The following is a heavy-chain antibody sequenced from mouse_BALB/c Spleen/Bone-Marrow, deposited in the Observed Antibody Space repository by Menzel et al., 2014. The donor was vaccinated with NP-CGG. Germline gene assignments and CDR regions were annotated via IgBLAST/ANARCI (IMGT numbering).Heavy chain of an antibody. D-gene: IGHD2-2*01. CDR2: ISSVSTTI. V-gene: IGHV5-17*02. CDR3: ARCGYGDFDY. CDR1: GFTFSSFG. J-gene: IGHJ2*01. Sequence: EVMLVESGGGLVQPGGSRKLSCAASGFTFSSFGMHWVRQAPEKGLEWVAYISSVSTTISYADTVKGRFTISRDDPKNTQFLQMTSLRSEDTAMYYCARCGYGDFDYWGQGTTLTVSS.